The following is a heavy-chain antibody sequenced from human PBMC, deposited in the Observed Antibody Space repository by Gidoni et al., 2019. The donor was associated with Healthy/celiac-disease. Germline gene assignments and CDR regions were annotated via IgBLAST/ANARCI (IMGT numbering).Heavy chain of an antibody. CDR3: ARDLGSGWYPGYFDL. Sequence: QVQLVESGGGVVQPGRSLRLSCAASGFTFSSYGMHWVRQAPGKGLEWVAVIWYDGSNKYYADSVKGRFTISRDNSKNTLYLQRNSLRAEDTAVYYCARDLGSGWYPGYFDLWGRGTLVTVSS. D-gene: IGHD6-19*01. CDR2: IWYDGSNK. V-gene: IGHV3-33*01. J-gene: IGHJ2*01. CDR1: GFTFSSYG.